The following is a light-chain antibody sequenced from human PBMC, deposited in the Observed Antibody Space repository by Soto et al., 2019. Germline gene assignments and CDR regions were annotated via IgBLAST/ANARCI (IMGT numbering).Light chain of an antibody. CDR2: EVS. V-gene: IGLV2-14*01. J-gene: IGLJ1*01. CDR1: SSDVGGHNY. CDR3: SSYAGSNNFV. Sequence: QSVLTQPASVSGSPGQSITISCTGTSSDVGGHNYVSWYQQHPDKAPKLIISEVSNRPSGISNRFSGSKSGNTASLTISELQAEDEADYYCSSYAGSNNFVFGTGTKVTVL.